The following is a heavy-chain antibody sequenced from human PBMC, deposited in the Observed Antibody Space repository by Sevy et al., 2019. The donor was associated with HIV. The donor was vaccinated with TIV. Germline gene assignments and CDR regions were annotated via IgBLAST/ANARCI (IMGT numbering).Heavy chain of an antibody. V-gene: IGHV3-21*01. J-gene: IGHJ6*02. Sequence: GGSLRLSCAASGFTFSSYSMNWVRQAPGKGLESVSSISSSSSYIYYADSVKGRFTISRDNAKNSLYLQMNSLRAEDTAVYYCARDGEYSGYLYYYYGMDVWGQGSTVTVSS. CDR2: ISSSSSYI. D-gene: IGHD5-12*01. CDR1: GFTFSSYS. CDR3: ARDGEYSGYLYYYYGMDV.